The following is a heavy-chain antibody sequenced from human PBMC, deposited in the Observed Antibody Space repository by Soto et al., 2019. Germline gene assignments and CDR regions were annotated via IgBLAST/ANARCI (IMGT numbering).Heavy chain of an antibody. CDR2: ISSSSSYI. CDR3: ARGEWNDFWSGYYGTRWFDP. J-gene: IGHJ5*02. D-gene: IGHD3-3*01. V-gene: IGHV3-21*01. CDR1: GFTFSSYS. Sequence: GGSLRLSCAASGFTFSSYSMNWVRQAPGKGLEWVSSISSSSSYIYYADSVKGRFTISRDNAKNSLYLQMNSLRAEDTAVYYWARGEWNDFWSGYYGTRWFDPWGQGTLVTVSS.